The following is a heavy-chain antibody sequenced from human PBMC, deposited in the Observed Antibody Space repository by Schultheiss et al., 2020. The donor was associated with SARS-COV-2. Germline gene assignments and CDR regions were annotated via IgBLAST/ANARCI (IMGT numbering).Heavy chain of an antibody. Sequence: SETLSLTCAVYGGSFSGYYWSWIRQPPGKGLEWIGEINHSGSTYYNPSLKSRVTISVDTSKNQFSLKLSSVTAADTAVYYCARGTPYSSSWPYWYFDLWGRGTLVTVS. CDR1: GGSFSGYY. J-gene: IGHJ2*01. CDR2: INHSGST. CDR3: ARGTPYSSSWPYWYFDL. D-gene: IGHD6-13*01. V-gene: IGHV4-34*01.